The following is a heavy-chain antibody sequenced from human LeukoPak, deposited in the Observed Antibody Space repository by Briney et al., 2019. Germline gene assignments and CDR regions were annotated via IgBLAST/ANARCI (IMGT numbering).Heavy chain of an antibody. D-gene: IGHD2-21*02. V-gene: IGHV4-34*01. CDR2: INHNRGT. CDR1: GGSFSGYY. J-gene: IGHJ6*04. Sequence: SETLSLTCALYGGSFSGYYWSWIRQPPGRGLEWIGEINHNRGTNHNPSLKSRVSISVDTSKNQFSLKLSSVTAADTGVYYCARLKLVTGNSARRDVWGKGTTVTVPS. CDR3: ARLKLVTGNSARRDV.